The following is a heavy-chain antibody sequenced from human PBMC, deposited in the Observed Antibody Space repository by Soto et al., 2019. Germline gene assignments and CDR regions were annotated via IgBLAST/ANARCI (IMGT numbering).Heavy chain of an antibody. D-gene: IGHD2-15*01. CDR1: GFTFSDYY. J-gene: IGHJ6*02. V-gene: IGHV3-11*01. CDR2: ISSSGSTI. CDR3: ARDNVVVVAATRGRYYGMDV. Sequence: GSLRLSCAASGFTFSDYYMSWIRQAPGKGLEWVSYISSSGSTIYYADSVKGRFTISRDNAKNSLYLQMNSLRAEDTAVYYCARDNVVVVAATRGRYYGMDVWGQGTTVTVSS.